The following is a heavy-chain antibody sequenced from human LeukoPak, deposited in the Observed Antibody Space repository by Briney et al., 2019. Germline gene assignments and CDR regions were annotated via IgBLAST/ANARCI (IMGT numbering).Heavy chain of an antibody. CDR3: ARGLVGLYYYYYYMDV. CDR2: INNDGSST. Sequence: PGGSLRLSCAASGFTFSNQWMYWVRQAPGKGLVWVSRINNDGSSTTYADSVKGRFTISRDNAKNTLYLQMNSLRAEDTAVYYCARGLVGLYYYYYYMDVWGKGTTVTVSS. D-gene: IGHD2-21*01. V-gene: IGHV3-74*03. J-gene: IGHJ6*03. CDR1: GFTFSNQW.